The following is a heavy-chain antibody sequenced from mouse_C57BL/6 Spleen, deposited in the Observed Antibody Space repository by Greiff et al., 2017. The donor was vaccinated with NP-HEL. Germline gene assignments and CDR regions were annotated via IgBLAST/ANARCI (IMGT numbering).Heavy chain of an antibody. CDR1: GYSFTGYY. V-gene: IGHV1-42*01. CDR2: INPSTGGT. J-gene: IGHJ2*01. D-gene: IGHD1-1*01. CDR3: ARSEYYCGSSYFDY. Sequence: EVKLMESGPELVKPGASVKISCTASGYSFTGYYMNWVQQSPEKSLEWIGDINPSTGGTTYNQKFKAKATLTVDKSSSTAYMQLKSLTSEDSAVYYCARSEYYCGSSYFDYWGQGTTLTVSS.